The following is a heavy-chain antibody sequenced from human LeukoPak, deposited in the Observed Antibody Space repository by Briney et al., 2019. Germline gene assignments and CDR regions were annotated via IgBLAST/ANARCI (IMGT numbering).Heavy chain of an antibody. CDR1: GGSISSYY. D-gene: IGHD3-22*01. CDR3: ARGRGIVVVITRPKYNWFDP. V-gene: IGHV4-34*01. CDR2: INHSGST. J-gene: IGHJ5*02. Sequence: SETLSLTCTVSGGSISSYYWSWIRQPPGKGLEWIGEINHSGSTNYNPSLKSRVTISVDTSKNQFSLKLSSVTAADTAVYYCARGRGIVVVITRPKYNWFDPWGQGTLVTVSS.